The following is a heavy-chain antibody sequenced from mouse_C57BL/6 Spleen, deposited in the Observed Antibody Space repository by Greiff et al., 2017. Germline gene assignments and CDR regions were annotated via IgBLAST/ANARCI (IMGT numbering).Heavy chain of an antibody. CDR2: INPSNGGT. Sequence: QVQLQQPGTELVKPGASVKLSCKASGFTFTSYWMHWVKQRPGQGLEWIGNINPSNGGTYYNEKFKSKATLSVDKSSSTAYMQLSSLTSEDSAVYYCARRTVVARDYAMDYWGQGTSVTVSS. V-gene: IGHV1-53*01. CDR3: ARRTVVARDYAMDY. D-gene: IGHD1-1*01. CDR1: GFTFTSYW. J-gene: IGHJ4*01.